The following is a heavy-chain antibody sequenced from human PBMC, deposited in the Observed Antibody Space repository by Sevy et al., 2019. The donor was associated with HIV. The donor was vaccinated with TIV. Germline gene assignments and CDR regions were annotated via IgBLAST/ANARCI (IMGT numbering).Heavy chain of an antibody. D-gene: IGHD3-9*01. CDR3: ARDQYYDIGTGLYAMDV. J-gene: IGHJ6*02. CDR1: GASVSSANDY. CDR2: VFYFGST. V-gene: IGHV4-61*01. Sequence: SETLSLTCSVSGASVSSANDYWSWIRQPPGKGLEWIGYVFYFGSTNYHPSLKSRVTISLDMSKKQFSLKLSSVTAADTAVYYCARDQYYDIGTGLYAMDVWGQGTTVTVSS.